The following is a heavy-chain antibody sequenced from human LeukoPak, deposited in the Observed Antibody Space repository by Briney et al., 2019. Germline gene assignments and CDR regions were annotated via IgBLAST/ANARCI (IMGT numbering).Heavy chain of an antibody. D-gene: IGHD2/OR15-2a*01. CDR1: GDSVSSNSAA. J-gene: IGHJ6*02. V-gene: IGHV6-1*01. CDR3: ARGRISFYGMDV. CDR2: TYYRSKWYN. Sequence: SQTLSLTCAISGDSVSSNSAAWNWIRQSPSRGLEWLGRTYYRSKWYNDYAVSMKGRITINPDTSKNQFSLQLISVTPEDTAVCHCARGRISFYGMDVWGQGTTVTVSS.